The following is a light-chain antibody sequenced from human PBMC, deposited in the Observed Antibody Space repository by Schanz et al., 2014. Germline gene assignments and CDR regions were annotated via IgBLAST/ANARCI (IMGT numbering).Light chain of an antibody. CDR2: DVS. Sequence: QSVLTQPASVSGSPGQSITISCTGTASDVGGYNYVSWYQQYPGKAPKLLIYDVSHRPSGVSNRFSGSKSGNTASLTISGLQAEDEADYYCSSYTSIGTRVFGGGTKLTVL. CDR1: ASDVGGYNY. CDR3: SSYTSIGTRV. V-gene: IGLV2-14*01. J-gene: IGLJ3*02.